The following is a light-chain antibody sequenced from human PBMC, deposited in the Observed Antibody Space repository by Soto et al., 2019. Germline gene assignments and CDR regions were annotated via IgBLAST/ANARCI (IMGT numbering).Light chain of an antibody. V-gene: IGLV2-14*01. CDR2: NVS. CDR3: NSYTTSRTYV. Sequence: QSVLTQPASVSGSPGQSITISCTGTYSDVGAFNFVTWFQQHPGKAPKLIICNVSERPSGVSNRFSGSKSSNTASLTIAGLQAEDEADYYCNSYTTSRTYVFGTGTKVTV. J-gene: IGLJ1*01. CDR1: YSDVGAFNF.